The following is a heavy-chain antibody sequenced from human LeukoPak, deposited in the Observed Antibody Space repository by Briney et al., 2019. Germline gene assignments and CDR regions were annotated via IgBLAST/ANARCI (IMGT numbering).Heavy chain of an antibody. V-gene: IGHV3-74*01. CDR2: IDSYGSGT. CDR3: AKPISGGLAVTADWFDP. J-gene: IGHJ5*01. CDR1: GFRFSSYW. Sequence: SGGSLRLSSAASGFRFSSYWMHWVRQAPGKGLVWVSRIDSYGSGTTYADSVKGRFTISRDNAKNKLYLRLNSLRAEDTAVYYCAKPISGGLAVTADWFDPWGQGTLVVVSS. D-gene: IGHD6-19*01.